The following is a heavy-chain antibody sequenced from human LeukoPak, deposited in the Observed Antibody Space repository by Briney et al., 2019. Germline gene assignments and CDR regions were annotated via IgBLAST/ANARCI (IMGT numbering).Heavy chain of an antibody. V-gene: IGHV1-24*01. J-gene: IGHJ4*02. Sequence: ASVKVSCKVSGYTLTELSMHWVRQAPGKGLEWMGGFDPEDGETIYAQKFQGRVTMTEATSTDPAYMELSTLRSKTTAVYYCATVRGGDYFDYWGQGTLVTVSS. CDR3: ATVRGGDYFDY. CDR2: FDPEDGET. CDR1: GYTLTELS. D-gene: IGHD3-16*01.